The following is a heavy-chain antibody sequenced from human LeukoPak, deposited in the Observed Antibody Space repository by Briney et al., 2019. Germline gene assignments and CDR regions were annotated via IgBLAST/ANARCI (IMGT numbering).Heavy chain of an antibody. V-gene: IGHV1-69*13. CDR2: IIPIFGTA. CDR3: ASLYRYDSSGYDYFDY. CDR1: GGTFSSYA. D-gene: IGHD3-22*01. Sequence: GASVKVSCKASGGTFSSYAISWVRQAPRQGLEWMGGIIPIFGTANYAQKFQGRVTITADESTSTAYMELSSLRSEDTAVYYCASLYRYDSSGYDYFDYWGQGTLVTVSS. J-gene: IGHJ4*02.